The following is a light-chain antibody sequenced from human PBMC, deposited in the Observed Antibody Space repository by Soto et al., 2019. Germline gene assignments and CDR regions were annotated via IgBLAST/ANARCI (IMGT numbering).Light chain of an antibody. V-gene: IGLV2-14*02. CDR1: SGDVGNYNL. Sequence: QSALTQPASVSGSPGQSITISCTGTSGDVGNYNLVSWFQHHPGEAPKLLIYEGFRRPSGVSNRFSGSKSGNTASLTVSALQAEDEANYYCNSHTASTTRIFGTGTKLTVL. CDR2: EGF. J-gene: IGLJ1*01. CDR3: NSHTASTTRI.